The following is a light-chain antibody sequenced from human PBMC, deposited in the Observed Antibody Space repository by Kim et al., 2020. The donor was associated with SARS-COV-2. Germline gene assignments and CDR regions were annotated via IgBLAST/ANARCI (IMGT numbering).Light chain of an antibody. CDR2: YDS. J-gene: IGLJ3*02. Sequence: PGKTARITCGGNNIGSKSVHWYQQKPGQAPVLVIYYDSDRPSGIPERFSGSNSGNTATLTISRVESGDEADYYCQVWDSSSDHRGVFGGGTKLTVL. CDR3: QVWDSSSDHRGV. CDR1: NIGSKS. V-gene: IGLV3-21*04.